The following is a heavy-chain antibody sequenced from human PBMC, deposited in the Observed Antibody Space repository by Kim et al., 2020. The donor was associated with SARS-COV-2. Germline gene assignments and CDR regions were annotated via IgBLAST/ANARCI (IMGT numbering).Heavy chain of an antibody. V-gene: IGHV3-23*01. CDR1: GFTFSNYA. CDR2: ISDSGVRT. Sequence: GGSLRLSCAASGFTFSNYAMSWARQAPGKGLEWVSTISDSGVRTHYADSVKGRFIISRDNSKSTLFRQMNSLRAEDTAVYYCEASDYWGQGSLVTVSS. CDR3: EASDY. J-gene: IGHJ4*02.